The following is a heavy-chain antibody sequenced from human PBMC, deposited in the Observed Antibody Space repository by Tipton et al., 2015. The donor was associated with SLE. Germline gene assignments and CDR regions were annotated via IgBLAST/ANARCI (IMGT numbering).Heavy chain of an antibody. CDR3: VREGSAWTT. D-gene: IGHD1-1*01. J-gene: IGHJ4*02. CDR2: ISRSGSAI. V-gene: IGHV3-11*04. CDR1: GFTFSDYY. Sequence: SLRLSCAASGFTFSDYYMSWIRQAPGKGLEWISYISRSGSAIYYADSVKGRFTISRDNAKNSLSLQMNSLRAEDTAVYYCVREGSAWTTWGQGTLVTVSS.